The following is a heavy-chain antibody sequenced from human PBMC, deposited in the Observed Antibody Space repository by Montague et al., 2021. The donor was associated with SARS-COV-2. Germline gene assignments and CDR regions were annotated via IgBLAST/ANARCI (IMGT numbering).Heavy chain of an antibody. D-gene: IGHD2-2*01. Sequence: SETLSLTCTVSGGSISSSSYYWGWIRQPPGKGLEWIGCICYSGSTYYNPSLQIRVTISVDTSKYQFPLKLSSVTAADTALYYCPSGLIQPDFQAYWGQGTLVTVSS. J-gene: IGHJ4*02. V-gene: IGHV4-39*06. CDR3: PSGLIQPDFQAY. CDR2: ICYSGST. CDR1: GGSISSSSYY.